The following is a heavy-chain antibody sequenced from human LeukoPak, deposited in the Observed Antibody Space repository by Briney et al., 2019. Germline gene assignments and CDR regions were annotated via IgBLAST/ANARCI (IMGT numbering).Heavy chain of an antibody. CDR2: ISGSGGST. V-gene: IGHV3-23*01. CDR3: ALLDVVVVAATPTRKFDY. CDR1: GFTFSSYA. D-gene: IGHD2-15*01. Sequence: PGGSLRLSCVASGFTFSSYAMSWVRQAPGKGLEWVSAISGSGGSTYYADSVKGRFTTSRDNSKNTLYLQMNSLRAEDTAVYYCALLDVVVVAATPTRKFDYWGQGTLVTVSS. J-gene: IGHJ4*02.